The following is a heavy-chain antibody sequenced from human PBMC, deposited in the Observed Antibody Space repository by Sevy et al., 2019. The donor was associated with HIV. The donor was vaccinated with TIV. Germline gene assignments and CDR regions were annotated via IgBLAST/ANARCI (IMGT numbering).Heavy chain of an antibody. D-gene: IGHD3-10*01. CDR3: ARDAGTGGSYMGYYFGMDV. Sequence: SLRLSCVTSGFTFDDHGMHWVREIPGKGLEWVSGVSWNGRSLGYADTVKGRFIISRDNAKKSMSLQMNSLRTEDTALYYCARDAGTGGSYMGYYFGMDVWGQGITVTVSS. J-gene: IGHJ6*02. V-gene: IGHV3-9*01. CDR1: GFTFDDHG. CDR2: VSWNGRSL.